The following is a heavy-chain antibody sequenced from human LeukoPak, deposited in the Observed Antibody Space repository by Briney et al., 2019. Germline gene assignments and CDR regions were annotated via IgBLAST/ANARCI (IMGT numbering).Heavy chain of an antibody. J-gene: IGHJ4*02. D-gene: IGHD3-10*01. CDR3: ARHEEAGSRDY. Sequence: SETLSLTCTVSGGSISSSSYYWGWLRQPPGKGLEWIGSIYYSGSTYYNPSLKSRVTISVDTSKNQFSLKLSSVTAADTAVYYCARHEEAGSRDYWGQGTLVTVSS. CDR2: IYYSGST. V-gene: IGHV4-39*01. CDR1: GGSISSSSYY.